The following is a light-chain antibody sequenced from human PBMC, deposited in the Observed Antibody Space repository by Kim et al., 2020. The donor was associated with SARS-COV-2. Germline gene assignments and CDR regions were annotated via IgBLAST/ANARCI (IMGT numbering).Light chain of an antibody. CDR2: PAS. Sequence: DIQMTQSPSSLSASVGDRVTTTCRASQGISNYLVWYQQKPGKVPKVLIYPASTLQSGVPSRFSGSGSGTEFTLTISSLQPEDAATYYCQKYSTAPWTFGQGTKVDIK. J-gene: IGKJ1*01. CDR1: QGISNY. V-gene: IGKV1-27*01. CDR3: QKYSTAPWT.